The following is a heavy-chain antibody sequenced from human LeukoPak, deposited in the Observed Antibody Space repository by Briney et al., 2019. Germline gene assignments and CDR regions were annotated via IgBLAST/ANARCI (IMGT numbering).Heavy chain of an antibody. CDR2: VYSDGTTT. CDR3: ARIITAAAADC. V-gene: IGHV3-74*03. D-gene: IGHD6-13*01. J-gene: IGHJ4*02. CDR1: GVTISGYW. Sequence: PGGSLRLSCVASGVTISGYWMHWVRQAPGKGLAWVSRVYSDGTTTKYADSVKGRFTISRDNAKNTVYLQMNSLRAEATAVYYCARIITAAAADCWGQGTLVAVSS.